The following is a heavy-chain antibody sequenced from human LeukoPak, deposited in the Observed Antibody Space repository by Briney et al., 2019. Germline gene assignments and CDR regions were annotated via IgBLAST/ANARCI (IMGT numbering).Heavy chain of an antibody. CDR1: GFTVSSNY. CDR3: AKDVEDTAMAYFDY. V-gene: IGHV3-66*01. Sequence: GGSLRLSCAASGFTVSSNYMSWVRQAPGKGLEWVSVIYSAGSPKYADSVKGRIAISTDNSKNTLYLQMNSLRVEDTAVYYCAKDVEDTAMAYFDYWGQGTLVTVSS. CDR2: IYSAGSP. D-gene: IGHD5-18*01. J-gene: IGHJ4*02.